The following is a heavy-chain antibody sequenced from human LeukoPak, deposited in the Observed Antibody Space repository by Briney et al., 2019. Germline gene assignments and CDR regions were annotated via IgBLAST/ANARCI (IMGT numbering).Heavy chain of an antibody. D-gene: IGHD6-6*01. V-gene: IGHV3-53*01. CDR3: ARATRYSSSYYPFDY. CDR1: GFTVSSNY. J-gene: IGHJ4*02. CDR2: IYSGGST. Sequence: GGYLRLSCAASGFTVSSNYMSWVRQAPGKGLEWVSVIYSGGSTYYADSVKGRFTISRDNSKNTLYLQMNSLRAEDTAVYYCARATRYSSSYYPFDYWGQGTLVTVSS.